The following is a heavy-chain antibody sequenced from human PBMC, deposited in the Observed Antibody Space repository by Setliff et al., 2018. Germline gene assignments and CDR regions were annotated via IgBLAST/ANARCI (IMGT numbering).Heavy chain of an antibody. J-gene: IGHJ4*02. V-gene: IGHV3-7*01. CDR3: ATFWSGYFDY. D-gene: IGHD3-3*01. CDR2: IKQDGSEK. CDR1: GLTFSIYA. Sequence: GGSLRLSCAASGLTFSIYAMSWVRRVPGKGLEWVANIKQDGSEKYYVDSVKGRFTISRDDAQNSVYLQMSTLRAEDTAVYYCATFWSGYFDYWGQGSLVTVSS.